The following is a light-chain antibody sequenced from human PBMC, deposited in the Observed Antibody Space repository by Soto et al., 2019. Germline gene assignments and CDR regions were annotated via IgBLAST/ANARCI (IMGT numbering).Light chain of an antibody. J-gene: IGLJ3*02. CDR1: DIGSKG. V-gene: IGLV3-21*02. CDR2: DDS. Sequence: SYELTQPPSVSVAPGQTARITCGGDDIGSKGVHWYQQKPGQAPVVVVYDDSDRPSGIPERFSGSNPGNTATLTISWVEAGDEADYYCQVWDAGSVFGGGTKVTVL. CDR3: QVWDAGSV.